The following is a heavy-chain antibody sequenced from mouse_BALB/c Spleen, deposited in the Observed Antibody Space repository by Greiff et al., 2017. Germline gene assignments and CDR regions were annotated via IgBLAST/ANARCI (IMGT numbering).Heavy chain of an antibody. J-gene: IGHJ3*01. D-gene: IGHD1-1*01. CDR1: GFTFSSYG. CDR3: ARHDVYYGSSCFAY. CDR2: ISSGGSYT. V-gene: IGHV5-6*01. Sequence: EVQLVESGGDLVKPGGSLKLSCAASGFTFSSYGMSWVRQTPDKRLEWVATISSGGSYTYYPDSVKGRFTISRDNAKNTLYLQMSSLKSEDTAMYYCARHDVYYGSSCFAYWGQGTLVTVSA.